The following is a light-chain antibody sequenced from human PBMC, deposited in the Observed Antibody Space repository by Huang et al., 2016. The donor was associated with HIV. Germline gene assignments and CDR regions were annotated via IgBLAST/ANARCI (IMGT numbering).Light chain of an antibody. J-gene: IGKJ3*01. CDR1: QSVSSY. Sequence: EIVLTQSPDTLSLSPGERATLSCRASQSVSSYLAWYQQKPGQAPRLLIYDASNRATGIPARFSCSGSGTDFTLTISSLEPEDFAVYYCQQRSDWPLTFGPGTKVDIK. CDR3: QQRSDWPLT. CDR2: DAS. V-gene: IGKV3-11*01.